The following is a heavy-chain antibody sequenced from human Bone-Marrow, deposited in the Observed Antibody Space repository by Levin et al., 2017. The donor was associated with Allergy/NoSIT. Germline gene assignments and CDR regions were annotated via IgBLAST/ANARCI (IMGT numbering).Heavy chain of an antibody. CDR2: IDPSDSYT. CDR1: GYSFTSYW. D-gene: IGHD4-11*01. Sequence: GASVKVSCKGSGYSFTSYWISWVRQMPGKGLEWMGRIDPSDSYTNYSPSFQGHVTISADKSISTAYLQWSSLEASDTAMYYCARQGLQENWFDPWGQGTLVTVSS. V-gene: IGHV5-10-1*01. CDR3: ARQGLQENWFDP. J-gene: IGHJ5*02.